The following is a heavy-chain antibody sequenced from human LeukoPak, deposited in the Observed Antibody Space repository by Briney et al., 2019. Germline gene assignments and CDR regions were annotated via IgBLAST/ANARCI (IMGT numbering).Heavy chain of an antibody. CDR2: ISPYNGDT. CDR1: GYTFISYS. Sequence: ASVKVSCKASGYTFISYSMNWVRQAPGQGLEWMGWISPYNGDTHYAQKFQDRVTMTTDTSTSTAYMDLRSLGFDDTAVYYCARDKAFLGYYDTSGYFQQWFDSWGQGTLVTVSS. CDR3: ARDKAFLGYYDTSGYFQQWFDS. D-gene: IGHD3-22*01. J-gene: IGHJ5*01. V-gene: IGHV1-18*01.